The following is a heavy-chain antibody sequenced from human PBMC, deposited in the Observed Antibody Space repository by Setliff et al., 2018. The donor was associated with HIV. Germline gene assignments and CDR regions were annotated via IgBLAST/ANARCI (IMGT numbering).Heavy chain of an antibody. CDR3: ARDGPLEGSYRYYYYYMDV. J-gene: IGHJ6*03. V-gene: IGHV4-59*01. D-gene: IGHD3-10*01. Sequence: SETLSLTCTVSGGSISGYYWSWIRQHPGKGLEWIGYMYYSGSTNYNPSLKSRVTISVDTSKKQFSLKLSSVTAADTAVYYCARDGPLEGSYRYYYYYMDVWGKGTTVTVSS. CDR2: MYYSGST. CDR1: GGSISGYY.